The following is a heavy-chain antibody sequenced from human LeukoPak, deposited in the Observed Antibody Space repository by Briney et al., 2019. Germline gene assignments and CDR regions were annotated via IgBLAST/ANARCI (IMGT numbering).Heavy chain of an antibody. CDR3: AKDEFVASDFTGAFDI. J-gene: IGHJ3*02. Sequence: GGSLRLSCQASGFTFDDYAMHWVRQAPGKGLEWVSGISWNSGSIGYADSVKGRFTISRDNAKNSLYLQMNSLRAEDMALYYCAKDEFVASDFTGAFDIWGQGTMVTVSS. D-gene: IGHD2-8*02. CDR2: ISWNSGSI. CDR1: GFTFDDYA. V-gene: IGHV3-9*03.